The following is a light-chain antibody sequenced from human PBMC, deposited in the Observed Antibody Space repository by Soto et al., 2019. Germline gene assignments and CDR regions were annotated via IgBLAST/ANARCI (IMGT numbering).Light chain of an antibody. CDR2: GAS. V-gene: IGKV3-15*01. CDR3: QHYNNWPPMNT. Sequence: DIVMSQSPATLSVSPGERATLSCRTGQSVSSNLAWYQHKPGQAPRLLIYGASTRATGIPARFRGSGSGTEFTLTISSLQSEDFAFYYCQHYNNWPPMNTFCQGTKLEIK. J-gene: IGKJ2*01. CDR1: QSVSSN.